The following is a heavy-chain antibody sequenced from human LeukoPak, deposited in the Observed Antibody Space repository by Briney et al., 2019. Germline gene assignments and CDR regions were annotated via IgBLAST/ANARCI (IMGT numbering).Heavy chain of an antibody. CDR2: INPNSGGT. Sequence: ASVKVSCKASGYTFTGYYMHWVRQAPGQGLEWMGWINPNSGGTNYAQKFQGRVTMTRDTSISTAYMELSRLRSDDTAVYHCARTDSAAGIFDYWGQGTLVTVSS. J-gene: IGHJ4*02. CDR1: GYTFTGYY. V-gene: IGHV1-2*02. CDR3: ARTDSAAGIFDY. D-gene: IGHD6-13*01.